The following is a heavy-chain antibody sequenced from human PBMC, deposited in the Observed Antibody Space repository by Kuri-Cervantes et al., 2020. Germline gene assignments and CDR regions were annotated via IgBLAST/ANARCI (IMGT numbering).Heavy chain of an antibody. CDR1: GGSISTYY. CDR3: ARVGTRYSG. CDR2: IYYSRTT. Sequence: SETLSLTCTVSGGSISTYYWSWIRQPPGKGLEWIGYIYYSRTTDYNPSLKSRVTISVDTSKNQFSLKLSSVTAADTAVYYCARVGTRYSGWGQGTLVTVSS. D-gene: IGHD3-10*01. V-gene: IGHV4-59*12. J-gene: IGHJ4*02.